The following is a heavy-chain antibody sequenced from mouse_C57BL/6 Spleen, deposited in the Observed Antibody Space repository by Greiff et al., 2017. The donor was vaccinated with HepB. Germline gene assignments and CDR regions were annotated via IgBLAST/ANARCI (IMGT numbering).Heavy chain of an antibody. Sequence: EVQLQQSGPELVKPGASVKISCKASGYTFTDYYMNWVKQSHGKSLEWIGDINPNNGGTSYNQKFKGKATLTVDKSSSTAYMELRSLTSEDSAVYYCAMTSFGNYDAMDYWGQGPSVTVSS. J-gene: IGHJ4*01. CDR2: INPNNGGT. CDR3: AMTSFGNYDAMDY. V-gene: IGHV1-26*01. D-gene: IGHD2-10*01. CDR1: GYTFTDYY.